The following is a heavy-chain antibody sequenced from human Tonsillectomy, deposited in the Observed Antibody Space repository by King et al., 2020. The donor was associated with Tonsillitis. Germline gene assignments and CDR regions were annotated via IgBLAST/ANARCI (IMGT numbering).Heavy chain of an antibody. Sequence: VQLVQSGAEVKKPGASLRVSCKMSGGTFNGYAINWVRQAPGQGLEWIGRSIPSIGSTNHIPKFQDRLRITPDTSSHTDYMKLSSLTSEDTAIYYCAIGGSGCRRHDCDFWGQGALVTVSS. CDR3: AIGGSGCRRHDCDF. D-gene: IGHD3-10*01. CDR2: SIPSIGST. CDR1: GGTFNGYA. J-gene: IGHJ4*02. V-gene: IGHV1-69*09.